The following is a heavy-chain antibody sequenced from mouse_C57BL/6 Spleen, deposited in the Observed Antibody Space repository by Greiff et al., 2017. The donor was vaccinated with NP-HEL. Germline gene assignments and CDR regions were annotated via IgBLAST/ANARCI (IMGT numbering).Heavy chain of an antibody. D-gene: IGHD1-1*01. V-gene: IGHV1-26*01. CDR3: ARRPDYNGSSDY. Sequence: EVQLQQSGPELVKPGASVKISCKASGYTFTDYYMNWVKQSHGKSLEWIGDINPNNGGTSYNQKFKGKATLTVDKSSSTAYMELRSLTSEDSAVYYCARRPDYNGSSDYWGQGTTLTVSA. CDR2: INPNNGGT. J-gene: IGHJ2*01. CDR1: GYTFTDYY.